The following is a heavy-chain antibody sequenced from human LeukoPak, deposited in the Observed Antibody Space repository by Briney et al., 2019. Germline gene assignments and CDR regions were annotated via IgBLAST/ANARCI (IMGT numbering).Heavy chain of an antibody. D-gene: IGHD2-15*01. V-gene: IGHV4-34*01. CDR2: INHSGST. Sequence: SETLSLTCAVYGGSFSGYYWSWIRQPPGTGLEWIGEINHSGSTNYNPSLKSRVTISVDTSKNQFSLKLSSVTAADTAVYYCARGYPTLGYCSGGSCYRRINWFDPWGQGTLVTVSS. J-gene: IGHJ5*02. CDR3: ARGYPTLGYCSGGSCYRRINWFDP. CDR1: GGSFSGYY.